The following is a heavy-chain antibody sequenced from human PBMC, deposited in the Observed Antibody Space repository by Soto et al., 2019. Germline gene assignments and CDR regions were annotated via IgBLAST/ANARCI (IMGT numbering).Heavy chain of an antibody. CDR1: GGSFSGYY. V-gene: IGHV4-34*01. CDR2: INHSGST. Sequence: SETLSLTCTVSGGSFSGYYWSWIRQPPGKGLEWIGEINHSGSTNYNPSLKSRVTISVDTSKNQFSLKLSSVTAADTAVYYCARIRVPAAMPYVWFDPWGQGTLVTVSS. D-gene: IGHD2-2*01. J-gene: IGHJ5*02. CDR3: ARIRVPAAMPYVWFDP.